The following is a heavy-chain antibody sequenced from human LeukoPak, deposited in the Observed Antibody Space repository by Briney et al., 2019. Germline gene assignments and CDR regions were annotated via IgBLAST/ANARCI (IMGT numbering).Heavy chain of an antibody. CDR2: IVGSDETT. CDR1: GFTFSSYV. CDR3: AKPLTAYYDLDS. J-gene: IGHJ4*02. V-gene: IGHV3-23*01. D-gene: IGHD3-9*01. Sequence: GGPLRLSCATSGFTFSSYVMSWVRQTPGKRLEWVSAIVGSDETTHYADSVKGRFAISRDTSKSTLNLQMNGLRGEDTAIYYCAKPLTAYYDLDSWGQGTPVTVCS.